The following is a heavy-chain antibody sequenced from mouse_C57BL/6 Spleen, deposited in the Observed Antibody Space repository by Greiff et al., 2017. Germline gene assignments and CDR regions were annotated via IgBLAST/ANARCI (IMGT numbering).Heavy chain of an antibody. CDR1: GYSITSGYY. J-gene: IGHJ3*01. CDR2: ISYDGSN. V-gene: IGHV3-6*01. Sequence: EVQVVESGPGLVKPSQSLSLTCSVTGYSITSGYYWNWIRQFPGNKLEWMGYISYDGSNNYNPSLKNRISITRDTSKNQFFLKLNSVTTEDTATYYCARDDGSPFAYWGQGTLVTVSA. CDR3: ARDDGSPFAY. D-gene: IGHD2-3*01.